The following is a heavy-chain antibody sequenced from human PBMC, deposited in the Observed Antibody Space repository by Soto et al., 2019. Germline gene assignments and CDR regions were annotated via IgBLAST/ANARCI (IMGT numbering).Heavy chain of an antibody. Sequence: PGGSLRLSCAASGFTFSSYAMSWVRQAPGKGLEWVSAISGSGGTTYYADSVKGRITNSRDNAKKSLYLQMNSLRAVDTAVYYCARSQSSGWYSFDSWGLGTLVTVS. CDR3: ARSQSSGWYSFDS. D-gene: IGHD6-13*01. J-gene: IGHJ4*02. CDR1: GFTFSSYA. CDR2: ISGSGGTT. V-gene: IGHV3-23*01.